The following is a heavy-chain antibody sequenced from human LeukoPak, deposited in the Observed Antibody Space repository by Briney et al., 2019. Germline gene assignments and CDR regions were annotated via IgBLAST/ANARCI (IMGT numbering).Heavy chain of an antibody. Sequence: PGGSLRLSCAASGFTFSSYWMSWVRQAPGKGLEWVANIKQDGSEKYYVDSVKGRSTISRDNAKNSLYLQMNSLRAEDTAVYYCARLNYGSGSYFGFDPWGQGTLVTVSS. CDR2: IKQDGSEK. J-gene: IGHJ5*02. CDR3: ARLNYGSGSYFGFDP. D-gene: IGHD3-10*01. V-gene: IGHV3-7*04. CDR1: GFTFSSYW.